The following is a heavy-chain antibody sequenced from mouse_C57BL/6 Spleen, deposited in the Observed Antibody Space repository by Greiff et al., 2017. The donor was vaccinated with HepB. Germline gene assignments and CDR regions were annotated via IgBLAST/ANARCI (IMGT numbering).Heavy chain of an antibody. CDR3: ARSGSTRVTDWYVDV. D-gene: IGHD2-2*01. CDR2: INPSSGYT. J-gene: IGHJ1*03. CDR1: GYTFTSYW. Sequence: VQLQQSGADLAKPGASVKLSCKASGYTFTSYWMHWVKQRPGQGLEWIGYINPSSGYTKYNQKFKDKVTLTADKSSSTAYMQLSSLTSEDSAVYYCARSGSTRVTDWYVDVWGTGTTVTVSS. V-gene: IGHV1-7*01.